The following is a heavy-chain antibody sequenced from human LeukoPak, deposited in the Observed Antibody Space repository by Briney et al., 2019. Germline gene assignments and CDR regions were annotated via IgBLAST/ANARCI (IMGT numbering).Heavy chain of an antibody. CDR1: GFTFSSYE. CDR3: ARGYYYDSSGYWLFFDY. V-gene: IGHV3-48*03. D-gene: IGHD3-22*01. Sequence: GGSLRPSCAASGFTFSSYEMNWVRQAPGKGLEWVSYISSSGSTIYYADSVKGRFTISRDNAKNSLYLQMNSLRAEDTAVYYCARGYYYDSSGYWLFFDYWGQGTLVTVSS. CDR2: ISSSGSTI. J-gene: IGHJ4*02.